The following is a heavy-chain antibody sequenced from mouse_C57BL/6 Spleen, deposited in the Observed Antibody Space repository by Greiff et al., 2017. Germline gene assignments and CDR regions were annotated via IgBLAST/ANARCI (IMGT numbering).Heavy chain of an antibody. D-gene: IGHD1-1*01. CDR1: GYSFTDYN. Sequence: EVQLMESGPELVKPGASVKISCTASGYSFTDYNMNWVKQSKGKSLEWIGVINPNYGTTSYNQKFKGQATVTVDQSSSTAYMQLNSLTSEDYAVYYCARSGYYGSSYDYWGQGTTLTVSS. CDR3: ARSGYYGSSYDY. J-gene: IGHJ2*01. V-gene: IGHV1-39*01. CDR2: INPNYGTT.